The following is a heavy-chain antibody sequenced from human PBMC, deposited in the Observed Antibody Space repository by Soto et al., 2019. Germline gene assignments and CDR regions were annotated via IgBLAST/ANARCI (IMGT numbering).Heavy chain of an antibody. D-gene: IGHD4-17*01. CDR3: AKGNDYGDSPSVLSLDY. CDR2: ISYDGSNK. V-gene: IGHV3-30*18. Sequence: QVQLVESGGGVVQPGRSLRLSCAASGSTFSSYGMHWVRQAPGKGLEWVAVISYDGSNKYYADSVKGRFTISRDNSKNTLYLQMNSLRAEDTAVYYCAKGNDYGDSPSVLSLDYWGQGTLVTVSS. CDR1: GSTFSSYG. J-gene: IGHJ4*02.